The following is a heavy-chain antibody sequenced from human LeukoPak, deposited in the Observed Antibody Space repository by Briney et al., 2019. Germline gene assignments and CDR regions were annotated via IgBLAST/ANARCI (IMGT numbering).Heavy chain of an antibody. Sequence: ASVKVSCKASGYTFTSYGISWVRQAPGQGLEWMGWISAYNGNTNYAQKLQGRVTMTTDTSTSTAYMELRSLRSDDTAVYYCAREGRTYYDFWSGYYLVWGQGTLVTVSS. D-gene: IGHD3-3*01. CDR2: ISAYNGNT. CDR3: AREGRTYYDFWSGYYLV. V-gene: IGHV1-18*01. J-gene: IGHJ4*02. CDR1: GYTFTSYG.